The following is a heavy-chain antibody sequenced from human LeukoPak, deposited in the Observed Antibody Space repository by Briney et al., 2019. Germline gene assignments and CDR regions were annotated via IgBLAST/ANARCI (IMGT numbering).Heavy chain of an antibody. Sequence: GGSLRLSCAASGFTFSSYAMSWVRQAPGKGLEWVSGISGSGDNTYYADSVKGRFTISRDNSKNTLYVQVNSLGTEDTAAYYCAKGSYYDSSGSFNFDYWGQGTLVTVSS. CDR3: AKGSYYDSSGSFNFDY. CDR2: ISGSGDNT. V-gene: IGHV3-23*01. CDR1: GFTFSSYA. D-gene: IGHD3-22*01. J-gene: IGHJ4*02.